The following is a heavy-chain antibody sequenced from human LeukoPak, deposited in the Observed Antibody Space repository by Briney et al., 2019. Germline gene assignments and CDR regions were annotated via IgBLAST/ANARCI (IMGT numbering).Heavy chain of an antibody. J-gene: IGHJ4*02. D-gene: IGHD2-2*01. V-gene: IGHV3-7*01. CDR2: IKQDGSEK. CDR1: GFTFSSYW. Sequence: GGSLRLSCAASGFTFSSYWMSWVRQAPGKGLEGVANIKQDGSEKYYVDSVKGRFTISRDNAKNSLYLQMNSLRAEETAVYYCARAPGRGYQLPYYFDYWGQGTLVTVSS. CDR3: ARAPGRGYQLPYYFDY.